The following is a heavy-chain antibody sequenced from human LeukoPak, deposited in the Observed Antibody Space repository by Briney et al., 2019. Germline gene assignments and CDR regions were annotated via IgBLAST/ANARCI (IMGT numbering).Heavy chain of an antibody. CDR3: ARDREHDYGDYVFDY. J-gene: IGHJ4*02. CDR2: IYYSGST. Sequence: SETLSLTCTVSGGSISNGDHYWSWIRQHPGKGLEWIGHIYYSGSTYYNPSLKSRGIISVDTSKNQFSQKLSSVTAADTAVYYCARDREHDYGDYVFDYWGQGTLVTVSS. V-gene: IGHV4-31*03. CDR1: GGSISNGDHY. D-gene: IGHD4-17*01.